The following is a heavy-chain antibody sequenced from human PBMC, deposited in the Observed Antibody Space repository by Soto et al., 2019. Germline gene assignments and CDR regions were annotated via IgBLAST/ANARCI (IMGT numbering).Heavy chain of an antibody. J-gene: IGHJ5*02. CDR3: ARDMHAGFTHYFDP. D-gene: IGHD1-26*01. V-gene: IGHV4-4*07. CDR2: IFSSGST. Sequence: PSETLSLTCTVSGGSITDYSWVWIRQPAGKGLEWIGRIFSSGSTNYNPSLKGRITMSLDTSKNQFSLKLNSATATDTAVYYCARDMHAGFTHYFDPWGQGTLVTVSS. CDR1: GGSITDYS.